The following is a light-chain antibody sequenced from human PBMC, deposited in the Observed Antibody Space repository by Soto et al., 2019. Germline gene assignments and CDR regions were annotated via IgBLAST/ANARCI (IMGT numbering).Light chain of an antibody. J-gene: IGLJ1*01. V-gene: IGLV1-44*01. CDR3: AAWDDSLNGYV. CDR2: SNN. CDR1: NSNIGSHT. Sequence: QSVLTQAPSASGIPGQGVSISCSGSNSNIGSHTVNWYQQLPGTAPKLLIYSNNQRPSGVPDRFSGSGSGTSASLAISGLQSEDEADYYCAAWDDSLNGYVFGTGTKVTVL.